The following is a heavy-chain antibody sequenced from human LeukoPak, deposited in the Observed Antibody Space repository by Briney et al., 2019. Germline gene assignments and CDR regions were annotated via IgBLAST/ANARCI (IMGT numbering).Heavy chain of an antibody. Sequence: SETLSLTCAVYGGSFSGYYWSWIRQPPGKGPEWIGEINHSGSTNYNPSLKSRVTISVDTSKNQFSLKLSSVTAADTAVYYCARGRGYYDILTGLYYYYYYGMDVWGQGTTVTVSS. D-gene: IGHD3-9*01. J-gene: IGHJ6*02. CDR2: INHSGST. V-gene: IGHV4-34*01. CDR3: ARGRGYYDILTGLYYYYYYGMDV. CDR1: GGSFSGYY.